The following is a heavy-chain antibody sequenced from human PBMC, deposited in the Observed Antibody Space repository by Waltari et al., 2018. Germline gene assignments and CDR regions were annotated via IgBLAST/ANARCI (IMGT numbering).Heavy chain of an antibody. J-gene: IGHJ2*01. D-gene: IGHD3-10*01. Sequence: EVQLVQSGADVKKPGASLKISCKGSGYSCTSYWIGWVRQRPVKGLEWVGSIYPGHLDHRYLPSFHGQVNISADKSISTAYLQWSSLKASDTAMYYCARHYYRSGSYPSWYFDLWGRGTLVTVSS. CDR2: IYPGHLDH. V-gene: IGHV5-51*01. CDR1: GYSCTSYW. CDR3: ARHYYRSGSYPSWYFDL.